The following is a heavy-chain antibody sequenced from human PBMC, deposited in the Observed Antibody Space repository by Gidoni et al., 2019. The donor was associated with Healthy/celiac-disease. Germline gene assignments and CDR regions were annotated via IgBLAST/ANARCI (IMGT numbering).Heavy chain of an antibody. J-gene: IGHJ4*02. D-gene: IGHD3-9*01. CDR2: ISYDGSNQ. CDR1: GFTFSSDA. Sequence: QGQLVEYGGGVVQPGRSLRLSCTDSGFTFSSDAVHCVRQVPGKGLVWVALISYDGSNQFYADSVTGLFTISRANSKNTLYLQMHSLRAEYTAVYYCARCPTLRYFVWTTLSLDYWGQGTLVTVSS. V-gene: IGHV3-30-3*01. CDR3: ARCPTLRYFVWTTLSLDY.